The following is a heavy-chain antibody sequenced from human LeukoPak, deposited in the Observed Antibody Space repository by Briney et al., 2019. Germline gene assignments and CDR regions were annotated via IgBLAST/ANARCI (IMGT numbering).Heavy chain of an antibody. CDR1: GGSISSDY. CDR3: ASRYYDFWSGYYTSDY. CDR2: IYYSGST. J-gene: IGHJ4*02. V-gene: IGHV4-59*12. D-gene: IGHD3-3*01. Sequence: SETLSLTCTVSGGSISSDYWSWIRQPPGRGLEWIGYIYYSGSTNYNPSLESRVTISVDTSKNQFSLKLSSVTAADTAVYYCASRYYDFWSGYYTSDYWGQGTLVTVSS.